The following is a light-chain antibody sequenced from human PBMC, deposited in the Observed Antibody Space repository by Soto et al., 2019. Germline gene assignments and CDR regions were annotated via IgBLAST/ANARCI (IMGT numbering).Light chain of an antibody. Sequence: DIVMTQSPDSLAVSPGERATIHCKSSQNVLYSTNTKNYRAWFQQNPGQPSTLLIYWASTREAGVPDRFSGSGSGTDFTLAIRTLQAEDVAVYYCQQHYATPLTFGGGTKVEIK. V-gene: IGKV4-1*01. CDR3: QQHYATPLT. CDR1: QNVLYSTNTKNY. CDR2: WAS. J-gene: IGKJ4*01.